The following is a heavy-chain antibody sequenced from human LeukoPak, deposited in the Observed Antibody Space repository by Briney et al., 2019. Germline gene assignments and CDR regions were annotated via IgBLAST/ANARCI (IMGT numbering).Heavy chain of an antibody. CDR2: IYSGGST. CDR1: GFTFSSYA. V-gene: IGHV3-66*01. CDR3: ARDLGDAFDI. Sequence: PGGSLRLSCAASGFTFSSYAMSWVRQAPGKGLEWVSVIYSGGSTYYADSVKGRFTISRDNSKNTLYLQMNSLRAEDTAVYYCARDLGDAFDIWGQGTMVTVSS. J-gene: IGHJ3*02.